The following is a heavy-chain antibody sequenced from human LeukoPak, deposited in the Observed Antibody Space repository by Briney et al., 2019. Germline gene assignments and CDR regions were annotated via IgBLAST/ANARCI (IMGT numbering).Heavy chain of an antibody. CDR3: ATHERVGVYYYYAMDV. CDR2: ISGSGGST. D-gene: IGHD3-16*01. Sequence: GGSLRLSCAASGFTFSSYAMSWVRQAPGKGLEWVSAISGSGGSTYYADSVKGRFTISRDNSKNTLYLQMNSLRAEDTAVYYCATHERVGVYYYYAMDVWGQGTTVTVS. J-gene: IGHJ6*02. CDR1: GFTFSSYA. V-gene: IGHV3-23*01.